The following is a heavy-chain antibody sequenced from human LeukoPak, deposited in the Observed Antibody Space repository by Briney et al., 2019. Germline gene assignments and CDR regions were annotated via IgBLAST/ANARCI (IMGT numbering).Heavy chain of an antibody. CDR2: INHSGST. CDR1: GGSFSGYY. J-gene: IGHJ5*02. CDR3: ARSRAGIAVDYWFDP. Sequence: SETLSLTCAVYGGSFSGYYWSWIRQPPGKGLEWIGEINHSGSTNYNPSLKSRVTISLDTSKNQFSLRLSSVTAADTAMYYCARSRAGIAVDYWFDPWGQGTLVTVSS. V-gene: IGHV4-34*01. D-gene: IGHD6-19*01.